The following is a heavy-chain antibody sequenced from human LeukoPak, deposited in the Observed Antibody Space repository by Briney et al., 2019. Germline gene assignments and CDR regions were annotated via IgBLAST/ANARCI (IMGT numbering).Heavy chain of an antibody. Sequence: GESLKISCKGSGYRFTTYWIAWVRRMPGKGLEWMGIIYPGDSDTRYNPSFQGQVTISADKFISTAYLQWSSLKASDTAMYYCATRLGCSNTACPPDYWGQGTLVTVSS. V-gene: IGHV5-51*01. CDR3: ATRLGCSNTACPPDY. CDR1: GYRFTTYW. J-gene: IGHJ4*02. D-gene: IGHD2-2*01. CDR2: IYPGDSDT.